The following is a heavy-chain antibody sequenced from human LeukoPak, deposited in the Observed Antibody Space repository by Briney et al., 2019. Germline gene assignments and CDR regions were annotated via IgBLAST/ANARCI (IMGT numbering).Heavy chain of an antibody. V-gene: IGHV3-7*01. CDR2: IKQDGSEK. CDR3: ARGASGIRLWFFDP. CDR1: GFTFGSYW. Sequence: GGSLRLSCAASGFTFGSYWMSWVRQAPGKGLEWVANIKQDGSEKYYVDSVKGRFTISRDNAKNSLFLQMNSLRAEDTAVYYCARGASGIRLWFFDPWGQGTLVSVSS. D-gene: IGHD5-18*01. J-gene: IGHJ5*02.